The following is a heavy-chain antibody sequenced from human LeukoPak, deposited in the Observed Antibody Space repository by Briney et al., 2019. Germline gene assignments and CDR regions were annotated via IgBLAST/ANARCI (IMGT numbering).Heavy chain of an antibody. D-gene: IGHD6-13*01. V-gene: IGHV2-5*02. CDR3: ARTYSSSWYTSFDY. CDR2: IYWDDDK. CDR1: GFSLGTSGVG. J-gene: IGHJ4*02. Sequence: ESGPTLVKPTQTLTLTCTFSGFSLGTSGVGVGWIRQPPGKALEWLALIYWDDDKRYSPSLKSRLTITKDTSKNQVVLTMTNMDPVDTATYYCARTYSSSWYTSFDYWGQGTLVTVSS.